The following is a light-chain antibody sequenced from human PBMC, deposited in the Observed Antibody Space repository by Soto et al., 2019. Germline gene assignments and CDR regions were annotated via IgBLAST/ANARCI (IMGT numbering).Light chain of an antibody. CDR1: QSVSSN. CDR2: GAS. V-gene: IGKV3-15*01. J-gene: IGKJ2*01. Sequence: EIVMTQSPATLSVSPGERATCSCRASQSVSSNLAWYQQKPGQAPRLLIYGASTRATGIPARFSRSGSGTEFTLTISSLQSEDFAVYYCQEYNNWPLYPFGQGTKLEIK. CDR3: QEYNNWPLYP.